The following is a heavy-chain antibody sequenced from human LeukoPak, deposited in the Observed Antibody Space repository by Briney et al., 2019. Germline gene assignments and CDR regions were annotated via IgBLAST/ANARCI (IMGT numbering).Heavy chain of an antibody. V-gene: IGHV1-18*01. J-gene: IGHJ6*03. CDR1: GYNFITIA. D-gene: IGHD5-24*01. CDR3: ARGGPWVVATINDYYLDV. Sequence: ASVKVSCQASGYNFITIATSWVRQAPGQGLEWMGWSSAYNGDGNFVQKFQGGVTMTTDTSTNTAYMELRSLRYDDTAVYYCARGGPWVVATINDYYLDVWGKGTTVTVSS. CDR2: SSAYNGDG.